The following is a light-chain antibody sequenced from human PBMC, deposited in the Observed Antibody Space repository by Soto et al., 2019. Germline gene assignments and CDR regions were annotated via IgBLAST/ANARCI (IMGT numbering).Light chain of an antibody. CDR3: QQYNSYRT. J-gene: IGKJ1*01. CDR1: QSISSW. V-gene: IGKV1-5*01. CDR2: DAS. Sequence: DIQMTQSPSTLSASGGERVTISCRASQSISSWLAWYQQKPGKAPKLLIYDASSLESGVPSRFSGSGSGTEFTLTISSLQPDDFATYYCQQYNSYRTFGQGTKVDI.